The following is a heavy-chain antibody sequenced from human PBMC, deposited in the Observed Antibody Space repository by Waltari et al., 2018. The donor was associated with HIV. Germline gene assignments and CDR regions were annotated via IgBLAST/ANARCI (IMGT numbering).Heavy chain of an antibody. CDR1: GVPLRSYR. J-gene: IGHJ4*02. CDR2: ISSSNNTI. Sequence: EVQLLESGGVLVQPGGSLRRLFAASGVPLRSYRRHRLRQAPGKGLEWVSYISSSNNTIYYADSVKGRFTISRDNAKNSLYLQLNSLRAEDTAVYYCATGRHYVPVDHWGQGTLVTVSS. V-gene: IGHV3-48*04. CDR3: ATGRHYVPVDH. D-gene: IGHD3-16*01.